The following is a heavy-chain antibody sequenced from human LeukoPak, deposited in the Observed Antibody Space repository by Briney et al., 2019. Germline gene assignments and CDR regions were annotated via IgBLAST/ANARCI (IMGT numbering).Heavy chain of an antibody. CDR3: ARGRRRIVGATRYWFDP. D-gene: IGHD1-26*01. V-gene: IGHV1-2*06. Sequence: ASVKVSCKASGYTFTGFYIHWVRQAPGQGLEWMGRINPRIGDTNSARTFQGRVTMTRNTSISTAYMELSSLRSEDTAVYYCARGRRRIVGATRYWFDPWGQGTLVTVSS. CDR2: INPRIGDT. J-gene: IGHJ5*02. CDR1: GYTFTGFY.